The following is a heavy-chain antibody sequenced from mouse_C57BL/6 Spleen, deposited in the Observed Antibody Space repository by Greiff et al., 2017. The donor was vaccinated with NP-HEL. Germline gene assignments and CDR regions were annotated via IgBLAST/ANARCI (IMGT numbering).Heavy chain of an antibody. J-gene: IGHJ2*01. CDR3: ARSQGYFDY. CDR1: GYAFSSSW. Sequence: VKLQESGPELVKPGASVKISCKASGYAFSSSWMNWVKQRPGKGLEWIGRIYPGDGDTNYNGKFKGKATLAADKSSSTAYMQLSSLTSEDSAVYFCARSQGYFDYWGQGTTLTVSS. CDR2: IYPGDGDT. V-gene: IGHV1-82*01.